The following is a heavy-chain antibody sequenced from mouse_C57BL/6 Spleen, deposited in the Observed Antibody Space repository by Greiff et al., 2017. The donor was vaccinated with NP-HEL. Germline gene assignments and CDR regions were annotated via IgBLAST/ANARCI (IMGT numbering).Heavy chain of an antibody. J-gene: IGHJ2*01. V-gene: IGHV1-80*01. CDR2: IYPGDGDT. CDR1: GYAFSSYW. Sequence: VQGVESGAELVKPGASVKISCKASGYAFSSYWMNWVKQRPGKGLEWIGQIYPGDGDTNYNGKFKGKATLTADKSSSTAYMQLSSLTSEDSAVYFCAREAAQATDYFDYWGQGTTLTVSS. CDR3: AREAAQATDYFDY. D-gene: IGHD3-2*02.